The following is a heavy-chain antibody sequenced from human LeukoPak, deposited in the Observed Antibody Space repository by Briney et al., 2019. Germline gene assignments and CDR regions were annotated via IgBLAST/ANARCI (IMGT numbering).Heavy chain of an antibody. J-gene: IGHJ4*02. D-gene: IGHD2-21*02. V-gene: IGHV3-21*01. CDR2: ITSGSSYI. CDR1: GFTFSSYN. Sequence: GGSLRLSCAASGFTFSSYNMNWVRQAPGKGLEWVSSITSGSSYIYYADSVKGRFTISRDNAKNSLYLQMNSLRAEDTAVYYCARSLIVVVTAVWGQGTLVTVSS. CDR3: ARSLIVVVTAV.